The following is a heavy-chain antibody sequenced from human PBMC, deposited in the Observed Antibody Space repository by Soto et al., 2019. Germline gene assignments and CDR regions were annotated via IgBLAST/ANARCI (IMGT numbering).Heavy chain of an antibody. V-gene: IGHV1-69*01. CDR3: ASTYDFGSGYYLEEVHWFDP. CDR1: DGTFSSYA. Sequence: VKVSCKAADGTFSSYAISWVRQAPGQGLEWMGEIIHNLCRANEAQKFQGRVTITADESARIGYMGLSSLRSEDTAVYYCASTYDFGSGYYLEEVHWFDPWCQGTLVTVSS. CDR2: IIHNLCRA. D-gene: IGHD3-3*01. J-gene: IGHJ5*02.